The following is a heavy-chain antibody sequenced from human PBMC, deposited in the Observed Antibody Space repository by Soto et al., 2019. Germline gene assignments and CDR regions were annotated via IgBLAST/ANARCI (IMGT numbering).Heavy chain of an antibody. Sequence: EVQLVESGGGLVQPGGSLRLSCAASGFTFSSYWMSWVRQAPGKGLEWVANIKQDGSEKYYVDSVKGRFTISRDNAKNTLYLQMNSLRAEDTAVYYCARVGTGGDFWSGNYTGWFDPWGQGTLVTVSS. V-gene: IGHV3-7*03. J-gene: IGHJ5*02. CDR1: GFTFSSYW. CDR2: IKQDGSEK. D-gene: IGHD3-3*01. CDR3: ARVGTGGDFWSGNYTGWFDP.